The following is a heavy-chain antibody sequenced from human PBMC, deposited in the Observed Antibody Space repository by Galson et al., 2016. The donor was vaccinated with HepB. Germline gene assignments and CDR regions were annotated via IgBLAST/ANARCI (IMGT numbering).Heavy chain of an antibody. CDR1: GFTFSGYG. CDR3: AKRHEYCPPVGCSVDS. J-gene: IGHJ4*02. Sequence: SLRLSCAASGFTFSGYGMHWVRQAPGKGLEWVAADSMDGRRKFYADSVKGRFTISRDNSNNILFLQMNSLTADDTAVYYCAKRHEYCPPVGCSVDSWGQGTLVSVSS. D-gene: IGHD2/OR15-2a*01. V-gene: IGHV3-30*18. CDR2: DSMDGRRK.